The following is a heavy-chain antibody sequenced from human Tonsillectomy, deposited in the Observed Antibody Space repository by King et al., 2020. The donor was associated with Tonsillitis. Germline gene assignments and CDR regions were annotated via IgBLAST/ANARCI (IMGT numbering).Heavy chain of an antibody. D-gene: IGHD4-11*01. CDR3: ARYSNYVGFDY. CDR2: ISYDGSNK. CDR1: GFNFSSYA. V-gene: IGHV3-30*04. Sequence: VQLVESGGGVVQPGRSLRLSCAASGFNFSSYAIHWVRQAPGKGLEWVAFISYDGSNKYYADSVKGRFTISRDTSKNTLYLQMNSLRAEDTAVYYCARYSNYVGFDYWGQGTLVTVSS. J-gene: IGHJ4*02.